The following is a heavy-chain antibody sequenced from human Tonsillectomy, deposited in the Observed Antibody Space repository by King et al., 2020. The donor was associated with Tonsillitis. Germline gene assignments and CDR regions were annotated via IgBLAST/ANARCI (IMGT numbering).Heavy chain of an antibody. V-gene: IGHV3-21*01. CDR2: ISSSSSYI. Sequence: QLVQSGGGLVKPGGSLRLSCAASGFTFSSYTMNWVRQAPGKGLEWVSSISSSSSYIYYADSVKGRFTISRDNAKNSLSLQMNSLRAEDKAVYYCARVGYIDISGFYVDWGQGTMVTVSS. CDR3: ARVGYIDISGFYVD. CDR1: GFTFSSYT. J-gene: IGHJ3*01. D-gene: IGHD3-22*01.